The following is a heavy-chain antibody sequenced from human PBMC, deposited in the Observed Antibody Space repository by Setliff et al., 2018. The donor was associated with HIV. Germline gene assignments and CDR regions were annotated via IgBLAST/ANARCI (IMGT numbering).Heavy chain of an antibody. D-gene: IGHD3-10*01. V-gene: IGHV4-34*01. CDR3: ARPYGSGTKKYRWWYFDY. J-gene: IGHJ4*03. CDR2: INHSGST. CDR1: GGSFSGYY. Sequence: PSETLSLTCAVYGGSFSGYYWSWIRQPPGKGLEWIGEINHSGSTNYNPSLKSRVTISVDTSKNQFSLKLSSVTAADTAVYYCARPYGSGTKKYRWWYFDYWVPETLLGHRLL.